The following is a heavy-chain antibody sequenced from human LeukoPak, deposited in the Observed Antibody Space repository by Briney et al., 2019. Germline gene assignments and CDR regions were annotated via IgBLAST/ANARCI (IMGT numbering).Heavy chain of an antibody. V-gene: IGHV3-48*01. Sequence: GGSLRLSCAASGFTFSTYSMNWVRQAPGKGLEWVSYIRSSSSTISYADSVKGRFTISRDNGKNSLFLQMNSLRAEDTAVYYCAREVENTSGWYSHFDYWGQGTLVTVSS. CDR1: GFTFSTYS. J-gene: IGHJ4*02. CDR3: AREVENTSGWYSHFDY. CDR2: IRSSSSTI. D-gene: IGHD6-19*01.